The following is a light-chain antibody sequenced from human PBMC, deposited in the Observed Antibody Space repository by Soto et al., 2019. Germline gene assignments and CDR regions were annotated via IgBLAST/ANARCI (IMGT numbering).Light chain of an antibody. V-gene: IGLV2-14*01. Sequence: QSALTQPASVSGSPGQSITISCTGTSSDVGGFNYVSWYQQHPGKAPKLMIYEVSNRPSGVSNRLSGSKSGNTASLTISGLQAEDEADYYCSSYTSRNNVVFGGGTKLTVL. CDR1: SSDVGGFNY. CDR3: SSYTSRNNVV. J-gene: IGLJ2*01. CDR2: EVS.